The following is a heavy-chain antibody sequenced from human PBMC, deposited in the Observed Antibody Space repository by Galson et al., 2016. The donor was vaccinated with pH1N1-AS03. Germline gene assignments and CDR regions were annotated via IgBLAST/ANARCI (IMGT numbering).Heavy chain of an antibody. D-gene: IGHD1-7*01. CDR3: AQDRVHRITATTRWFAP. CDR2: IHHDGSRT. Sequence: SLRLSCAASGFTFSAYGMHWVRQAPGKGLDWVTFIHHDGSRTFYADSVKGRFAVSRDNSKNTLSLEMNSLRPDDTAVYYCAQDRVHRITATTRWFAPWGQGTLVTVSS. CDR1: GFTFSAYG. J-gene: IGHJ5*02. V-gene: IGHV3-30*02.